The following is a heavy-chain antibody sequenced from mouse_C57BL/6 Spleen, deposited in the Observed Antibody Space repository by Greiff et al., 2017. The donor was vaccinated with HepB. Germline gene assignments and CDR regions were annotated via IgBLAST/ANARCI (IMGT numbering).Heavy chain of an antibody. D-gene: IGHD1-1*01. Sequence: VKLVESGAELARPGASVKLSCKASGYTFTSYGISWVKQRTGQGLEWIGEIYPRSGNTYYNEKFKGKATLTADKSSSTAYMELRSLTSEDSAVYFCARLSTTVEVDYWGQGTTLTVSS. CDR2: IYPRSGNT. CDR3: ARLSTTVEVDY. CDR1: GYTFTSYG. J-gene: IGHJ2*01. V-gene: IGHV1-81*01.